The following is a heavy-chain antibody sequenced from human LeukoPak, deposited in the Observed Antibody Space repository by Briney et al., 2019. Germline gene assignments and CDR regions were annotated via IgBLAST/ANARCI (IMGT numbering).Heavy chain of an antibody. V-gene: IGHV3-30*02. CDR1: GFNSAGSG. D-gene: IGHD2-15*01. J-gene: IGHJ1*01. CDR3: ARAPEAWSPHGYFQH. Sequence: GGSLRLSCVTSGFNSAGSGFHWVRQAPGKGLEWVAFIRYDAINQYYADSVKGRFTISRDNSKNTLYLQMNSLRAEDTAVYYCARAPEAWSPHGYFQHWGQGTLVTVSS. CDR2: IRYDAINQ.